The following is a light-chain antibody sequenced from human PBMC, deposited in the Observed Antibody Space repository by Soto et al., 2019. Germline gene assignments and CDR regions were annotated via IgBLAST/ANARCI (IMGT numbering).Light chain of an antibody. CDR1: DGHNNYA. V-gene: IGLV4-69*01. J-gene: IGLJ2*01. Sequence: QLVLIQSPSASASLGASFNLTCTLSDGHNNYAIAWHQQQPERGPRFLMTLNSDGSHKKGDGIPDRFSASSSGAERYLSISSLQSEDEADYYCQTWGSGIHVVFGGGTKVTVL. CDR2: LNSDGSH. CDR3: QTWGSGIHVV.